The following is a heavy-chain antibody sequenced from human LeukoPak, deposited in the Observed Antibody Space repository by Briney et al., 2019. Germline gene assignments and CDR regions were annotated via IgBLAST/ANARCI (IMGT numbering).Heavy chain of an antibody. V-gene: IGHV3-7*01. CDR3: ARAWVYGGEALDY. J-gene: IGHJ4*02. D-gene: IGHD4-23*01. CDR1: GFTFSDYW. Sequence: PGGSLRLSCAASGFTFSDYWMSWVRQAPGKGPEWVANIKQDGSDKYYVDSVKGRFTISRDNAKNALYLQMNSLRAEDTAVYYCARAWVYGGEALDYWGQGTLVTVSS. CDR2: IKQDGSDK.